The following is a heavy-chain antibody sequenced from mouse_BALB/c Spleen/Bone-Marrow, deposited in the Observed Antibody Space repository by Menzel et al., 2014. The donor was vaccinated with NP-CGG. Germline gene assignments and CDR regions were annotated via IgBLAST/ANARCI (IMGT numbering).Heavy chain of an antibody. D-gene: IGHD2-4*01. CDR2: INVNGDTT. CDR3: ARGYDYSSWFAY. CDR1: GFTFSSYG. Sequence: DVHLVESGGGLVQPGGSLKLSCAASGFTFSSYGMSWVRQTPDKRLEMIATINVNGDTTYHPDSVKGRFTISRDNVKNTLYLQMSSLKSEDTAMYYCARGYDYSSWFAYWGQGTLVTVSA. V-gene: IGHV5-6-3*01. J-gene: IGHJ3*01.